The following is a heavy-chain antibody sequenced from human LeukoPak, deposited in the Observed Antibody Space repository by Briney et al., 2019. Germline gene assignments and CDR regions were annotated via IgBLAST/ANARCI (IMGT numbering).Heavy chain of an antibody. CDR2: ISSSSSII. D-gene: IGHD3-16*01. V-gene: IGHV3-21*01. Sequence: GGSLRLSCAASGFTFSSYSLSWVRQAPGKGLEWVSSISSSSSIIYYANSVKARFTISRDNAKNSRYLQMNGLSAEDTAVYYCARDWVDYWGQGTLVTVSS. CDR3: ARDWVDY. J-gene: IGHJ4*02. CDR1: GFTFSSYS.